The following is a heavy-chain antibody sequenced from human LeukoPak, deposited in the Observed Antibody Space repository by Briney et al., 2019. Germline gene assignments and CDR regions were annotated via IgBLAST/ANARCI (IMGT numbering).Heavy chain of an antibody. J-gene: IGHJ5*02. CDR2: INPNSGGT. V-gene: IGHV1-2*02. CDR1: GYTFNGYY. Sequence: ASVKVSCKASGYTFNGYYMHWVRQAPGQGLEWVGWINPNSGGTNYAQKFQGRVTMTRDTSISTAYMELSRLRSDDTAVYYCARAALGYCSSTSCPEGWFDPWGQGTLVTVSS. CDR3: ARAALGYCSSTSCPEGWFDP. D-gene: IGHD2-2*01.